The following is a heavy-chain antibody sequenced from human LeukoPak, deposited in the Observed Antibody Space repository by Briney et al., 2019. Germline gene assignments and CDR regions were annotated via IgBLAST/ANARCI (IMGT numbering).Heavy chain of an antibody. CDR1: GGSISSYY. J-gene: IGHJ3*02. CDR2: IYYSGST. CDR3: ARVNVDTAMDDAFDI. D-gene: IGHD5-18*01. Sequence: SETLSLTCTVSGGSISSYYWSWIRQPPGKGLEWIGYIYYSGSTNYNPSLKSRVTISVDTSKNQFSLKLSSVTAADTAVYYCARVNVDTAMDDAFDIWGQGTMVTVSS. V-gene: IGHV4-59*01.